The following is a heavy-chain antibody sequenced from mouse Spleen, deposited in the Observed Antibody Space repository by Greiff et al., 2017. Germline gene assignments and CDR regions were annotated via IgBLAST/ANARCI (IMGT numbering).Heavy chain of an antibody. J-gene: IGHJ2*01. CDR1: GFTFSSYA. CDR3: ARRYSNYPYYFDY. V-gene: IGHV5-6-2*01. D-gene: IGHD2-5*01. CDR2: INSNGGST. Sequence: EVKLMESGGGLVKPGGSLKLSCAASGFTFSSYAMSWVRQTPEKRLEWVAAINSNGGSTYYPDTVKDRFTISRDNAKNTLYLQMSSLRSEDTALYYCARRYSNYPYYFDYWGQGTTLTVSS.